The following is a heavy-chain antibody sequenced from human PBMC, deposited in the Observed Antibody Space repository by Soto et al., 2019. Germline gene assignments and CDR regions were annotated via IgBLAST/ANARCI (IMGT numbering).Heavy chain of an antibody. CDR1: GGSISSGGYY. CDR2: IYYSGST. D-gene: IGHD5-18*01. V-gene: IGHV4-31*03. J-gene: IGHJ4*02. CDR3: ARSGYSYGPNPLLC. Sequence: QVQLQESGPGLVKPSQTLSLTCTVSGGSISSGGYYWSWIRQHPGKGLEWIGYIYYSGSTYYNPSFTSRVTMSVDTSKPQFARKLSSVTAADTAVYYCARSGYSYGPNPLLCWCQGTLVTVSS.